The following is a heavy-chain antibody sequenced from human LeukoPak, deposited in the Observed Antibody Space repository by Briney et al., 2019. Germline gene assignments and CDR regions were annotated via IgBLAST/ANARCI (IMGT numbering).Heavy chain of an antibody. CDR3: ARDPSLRTTADY. CDR2: ISYDGGNQ. V-gene: IGHV3-30*03. D-gene: IGHD1-1*01. J-gene: IGHJ4*02. Sequence: GRSLRLSCIASEFIFTNYGMHWVRQAPGKGLEWVALISYDGGNQYYADSVRGRFTISRDNSKNTLSLQMNSLKTGDTAVYYCARDPSLRTTADYWGQGTLVTVSS. CDR1: EFIFTNYG.